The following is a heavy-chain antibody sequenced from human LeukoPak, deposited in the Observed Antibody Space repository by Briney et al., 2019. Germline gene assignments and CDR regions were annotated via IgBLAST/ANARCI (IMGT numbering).Heavy chain of an antibody. CDR2: IWYDGSNK. D-gene: IGHD5-18*01. J-gene: IGHJ3*02. Sequence: GGSLRLSCAASGFTFNNYAMSWVRQAPGKGLEWVAVIWYDGSNKYYADSVKGRFTISRDNSKNTLYLQMNSLRAEDTAVYYCARDGYYAFDIWGQGTMVTVSS. V-gene: IGHV3-33*08. CDR1: GFTFNNYA. CDR3: ARDGYYAFDI.